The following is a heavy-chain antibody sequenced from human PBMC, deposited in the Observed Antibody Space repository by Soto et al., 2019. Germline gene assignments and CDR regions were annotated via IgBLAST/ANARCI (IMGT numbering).Heavy chain of an antibody. J-gene: IGHJ3*02. V-gene: IGHV3-15*07. CDR2: IKSKTDGGTT. Sequence: PGESLKISCAASGVTFSNAWMNWVRQAPGKGLEWVGRIKSKTDGGTTDYAAPVKGRFTISRDDSKNTLYLQMNSLKTEDTAVYYCTTESHRPTDAFDIWGQGTMVTVSS. CDR1: GVTFSNAW. CDR3: TTESHRPTDAFDI.